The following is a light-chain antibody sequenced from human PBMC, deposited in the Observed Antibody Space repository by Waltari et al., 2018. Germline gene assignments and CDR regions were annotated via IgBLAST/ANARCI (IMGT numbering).Light chain of an antibody. V-gene: IGLV3-19*01. CDR3: NSRDSSGNQWV. J-gene: IGLJ3*02. CDR2: AKN. Sequence: SSELTQDPAVSVALGQIVRITCQGDSLRSYYANWYQQKPRQAPFLVIFAKNNRPAGLPARVAGSSAGNTASLTITGARAEDEADYYCNSRDSSGNQWVFGGGTKLTVL. CDR1: SLRSYY.